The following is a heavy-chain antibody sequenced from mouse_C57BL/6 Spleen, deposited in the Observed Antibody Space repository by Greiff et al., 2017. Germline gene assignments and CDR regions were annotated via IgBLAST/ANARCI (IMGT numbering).Heavy chain of an antibody. Sequence: QVQLQQSGAELARPGASVKLSCKASGYTFTSYGISWVKQRTGQGLEWIGEIYPRSGNTYYNEKFKGKATLTADKSSSTAYMELRSLTSEDSAVYFCARYYGTTGDSAMDYWGQGTSVTVSS. J-gene: IGHJ4*01. CDR1: GYTFTSYG. V-gene: IGHV1-81*01. CDR3: ARYYGTTGDSAMDY. D-gene: IGHD2-1*01. CDR2: IYPRSGNT.